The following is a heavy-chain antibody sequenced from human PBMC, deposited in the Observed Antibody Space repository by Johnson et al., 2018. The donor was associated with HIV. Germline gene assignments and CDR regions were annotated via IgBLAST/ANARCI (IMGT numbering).Heavy chain of an antibody. CDR2: ISGSGGST. V-gene: IGHV3-23*04. J-gene: IGHJ3*02. CDR3: ARDLGVAGGAFDI. CDR1: GFTFSSYS. D-gene: IGHD2-15*01. Sequence: VQLVESGGGLVQPGGSLRLSCAASGFTFSSYSMSWVRQAPGKGLEWVSAISGSGGSTYYANSVKGQVTISRDNSKNTLYLQMNSLRAEDTAIYYCARDLGVAGGAFDIWGRGTMVTVSA.